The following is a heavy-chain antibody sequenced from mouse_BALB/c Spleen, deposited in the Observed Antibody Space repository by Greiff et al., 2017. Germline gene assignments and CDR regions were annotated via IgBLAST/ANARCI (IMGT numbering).Heavy chain of an antibody. D-gene: IGHD2-4*01. CDR2: ISSGGSYT. J-gene: IGHJ4*01. CDR1: GFTFSSYA. CDR3: ARYYYDYAMDY. V-gene: IGHV5-9-3*01. Sequence: EVHLVESGGGLVKPGGSLKLSCAASGFTFSSYAMSWVRQTPEKRLEWIATISSGGSYTDYPDSVKGRFTISRDNASNTLYLQMSSLRSEDTAMYYCARYYYDYAMDYWGQGTSVTVSS.